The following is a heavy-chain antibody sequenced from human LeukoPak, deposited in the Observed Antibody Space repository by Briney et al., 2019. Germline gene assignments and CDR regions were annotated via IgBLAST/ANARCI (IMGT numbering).Heavy chain of an antibody. CDR3: ARRYSYGEPFDY. Sequence: PSETLSLTCTVPGGSISSYYWSWIRQPPGKGLEWIGYIYYSGSTNYNPSLKSRVTISVDTSKNQFSLKLSSVTAADTAVYYCARRYSYGEPFDYWGQGTLVTVSS. J-gene: IGHJ4*02. V-gene: IGHV4-59*01. D-gene: IGHD5-18*01. CDR2: IYYSGST. CDR1: GGSISSYY.